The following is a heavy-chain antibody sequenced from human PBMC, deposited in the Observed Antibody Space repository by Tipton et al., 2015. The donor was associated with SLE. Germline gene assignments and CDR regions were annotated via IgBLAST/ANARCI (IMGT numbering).Heavy chain of an antibody. V-gene: IGHV4-31*03. CDR2: VFSSGTT. Sequence: TLSLTCTVSSGSVSSGAYYWSWIRQHPGKGLEWIGYVFSSGTTYYNPSLQGRLSMLLDTSKNQLSLQLSSVTSADTAVYYCARYFYDSSGVCLFDLWGQGTLVTVSS. J-gene: IGHJ4*02. CDR3: ARYFYDSSGVCLFDL. D-gene: IGHD3-22*01. CDR1: SGSVSSGAYY.